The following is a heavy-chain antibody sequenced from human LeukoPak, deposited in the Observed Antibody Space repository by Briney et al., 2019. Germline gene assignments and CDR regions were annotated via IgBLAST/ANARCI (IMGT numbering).Heavy chain of an antibody. D-gene: IGHD5-18*01. V-gene: IGHV4-59*12. Sequence: PSETLSLTCTVSGGSISSYYWSWIRQPPGEGLEWIGYIYYSGSTNYNPSLKSRVTISVDTSKNQFSLRLSSVTAADTAVYYCARWLWFSNNYYYMDVWGKGTTVTVSS. CDR3: ARWLWFSNNYYYMDV. CDR1: GGSISSYY. J-gene: IGHJ6*03. CDR2: IYYSGST.